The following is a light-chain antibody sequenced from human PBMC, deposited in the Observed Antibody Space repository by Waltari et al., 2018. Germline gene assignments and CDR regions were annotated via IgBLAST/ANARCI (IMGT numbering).Light chain of an antibody. CDR3: QHYESLPVM. CDR2: HAS. V-gene: IGKV3-20*01. J-gene: IGKJ1*01. CDR1: QSISKY. Sequence: EIVLTQSPGTLSLSPGERATLSCRASQSISKYLAWYQQKPGQAPRLLIYHASSRAAGIPNRFRGSGSGTDFSRSISRLEPEDFAVYYCQHYESLPVMFGQGTKVEIK.